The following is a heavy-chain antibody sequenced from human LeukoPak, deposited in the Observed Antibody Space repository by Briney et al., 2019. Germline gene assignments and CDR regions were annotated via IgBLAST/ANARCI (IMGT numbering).Heavy chain of an antibody. CDR2: ISYDGSNK. CDR1: GFTFSSYG. J-gene: IGHJ4*02. Sequence: GGSLRLSCAASGFTFSSYGMHWVRQAPGKGLEWVAVISYDGSNKYYADSVKGRFTISRDNSKNTLYLQMNSLRAEDTAVYYCAKSDLNYGGNPDYWGQGTLVTVSS. V-gene: IGHV3-30*18. D-gene: IGHD4-23*01. CDR3: AKSDLNYGGNPDY.